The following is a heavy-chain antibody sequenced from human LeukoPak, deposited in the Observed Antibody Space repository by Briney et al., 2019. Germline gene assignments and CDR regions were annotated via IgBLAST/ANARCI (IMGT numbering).Heavy chain of an antibody. Sequence: GGSLRLSCAASGFSFSSYSMNWVRQAPGKGLEWLSYISSTSSAIYYADSLKGRFTISRDNAKNSLYLQMDSLRAEDTAVYYCARVIGSYGDSAYWGQGTLVTVSS. CDR1: GFSFSSYS. CDR2: ISSTSSAI. V-gene: IGHV3-48*04. J-gene: IGHJ4*02. D-gene: IGHD3-16*01. CDR3: ARVIGSYGDSAY.